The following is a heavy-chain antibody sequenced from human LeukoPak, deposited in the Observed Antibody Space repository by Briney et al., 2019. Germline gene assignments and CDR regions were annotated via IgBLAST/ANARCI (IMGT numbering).Heavy chain of an antibody. CDR1: GGSFSGYY. Sequence: SETLSLTCAVYGGSFSGYYGSWVRQPPGKGREWIGEINHSGSTNYNPSLKSRVTISVDTSKNQFSLKLSSVTAADTAVYYCARLVGAVFRYYCYYMDVWGKGTTVTISS. CDR3: ARLVGAVFRYYCYYMDV. D-gene: IGHD6-19*01. V-gene: IGHV4-34*01. CDR2: INHSGST. J-gene: IGHJ6*03.